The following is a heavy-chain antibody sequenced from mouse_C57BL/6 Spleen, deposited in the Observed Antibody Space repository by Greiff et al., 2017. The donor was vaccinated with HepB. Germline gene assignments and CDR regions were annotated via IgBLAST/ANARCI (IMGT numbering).Heavy chain of an antibody. Sequence: EVKVVESGGGLVQPGGSLKLSCAASGFTFSDYYMYWVRQTPEKRLEWVAYISNGGGSTYYPDTVKGRFTISRDNAKNTLYLQMSRLKSEDTAMYYCAREGDYGSSYSWFAYWGQGTLVTVSA. V-gene: IGHV5-12*01. D-gene: IGHD1-1*01. CDR3: AREGDYGSSYSWFAY. CDR1: GFTFSDYY. J-gene: IGHJ3*01. CDR2: ISNGGGST.